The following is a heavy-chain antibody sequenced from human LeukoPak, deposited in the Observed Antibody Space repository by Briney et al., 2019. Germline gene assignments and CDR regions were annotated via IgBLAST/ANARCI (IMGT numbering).Heavy chain of an antibody. V-gene: IGHV5-51*01. J-gene: IGHJ4*02. Sequence: GESLKISCKGSGYSFTSYWIGWVRQMPGKGLEWMGIIYPGDSDTRYSPSFQGQVTISADKSISTAYLQWSSLKASDTAMYYCARQNFYDFWSGYFDYWGQETLVTVSS. CDR2: IYPGDSDT. CDR3: ARQNFYDFWSGYFDY. CDR1: GYSFTSYW. D-gene: IGHD3-3*01.